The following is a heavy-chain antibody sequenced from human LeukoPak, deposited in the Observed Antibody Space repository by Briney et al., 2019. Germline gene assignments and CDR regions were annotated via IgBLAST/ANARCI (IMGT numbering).Heavy chain of an antibody. CDR2: ISAYNGNT. CDR3: ARGIAVAGLGLNYFDY. CDR1: GYTFTSYG. V-gene: IGHV1-18*01. D-gene: IGHD6-19*01. Sequence: ASVKVSCKASGYTFTSYGISWVRQAPGQGLEWMGWISAYNGNTNYAQKLQGRVTMTTDTSTSTAYMELKSLRSDDTAVYYCARGIAVAGLGLNYFDYWGQGTLVTVSS. J-gene: IGHJ4*02.